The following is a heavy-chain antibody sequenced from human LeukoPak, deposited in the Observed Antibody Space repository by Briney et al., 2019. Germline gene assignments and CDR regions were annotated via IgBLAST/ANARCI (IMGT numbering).Heavy chain of an antibody. Sequence: GGSLRLSCAASGFTFTSYSMNWVRQAPGKGLEWVSIIYSGGTTYYADSVKGRFTISRDNSKNTLYLQMNSLRAEDTAVYYCAREDYYDSSGYDWGQGTLVTVSS. D-gene: IGHD3-22*01. CDR2: IYSGGTT. V-gene: IGHV3-53*01. J-gene: IGHJ4*02. CDR1: GFTFTSYS. CDR3: AREDYYDSSGYD.